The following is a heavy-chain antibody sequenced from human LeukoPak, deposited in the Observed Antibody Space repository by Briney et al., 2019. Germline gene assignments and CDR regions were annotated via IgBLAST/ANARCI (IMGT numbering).Heavy chain of an antibody. CDR1: GFTFSSYA. J-gene: IGHJ3*02. Sequence: PGRSLRLSCAASGFTFSSYAVSWVRQAPGKGLEWVSAISGSGGSTYYADSVKGRFTISRDNSKNTLYLQMNSLRAEDTAVYYCAKAPPSPHGYHDAFDIWGQGTMVTVSS. D-gene: IGHD5-18*01. CDR3: AKAPPSPHGYHDAFDI. V-gene: IGHV3-23*01. CDR2: ISGSGGST.